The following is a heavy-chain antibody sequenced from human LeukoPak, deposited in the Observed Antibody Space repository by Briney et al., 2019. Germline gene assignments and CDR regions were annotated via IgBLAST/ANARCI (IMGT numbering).Heavy chain of an antibody. J-gene: IGHJ4*02. V-gene: IGHV3-48*04. CDR2: ISSRSSAI. D-gene: IGHD1-26*01. CDR3: ARETGSGSYLLDY. Sequence: GGSLRLSCAASGFTFSSYAMRWVRQAPGKGLEWVSYISSRSSAIYYADSVKGRFTISRDNAKNSLYLQMNSLRAEDTAVYYCARETGSGSYLLDYWGQGTLVTVSS. CDR1: GFTFSSYA.